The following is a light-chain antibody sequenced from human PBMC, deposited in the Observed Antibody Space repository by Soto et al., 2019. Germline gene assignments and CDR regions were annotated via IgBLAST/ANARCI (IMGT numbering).Light chain of an antibody. CDR1: QRISSY. V-gene: IGKV1-39*01. Sequence: DIQMTQSPSSLSASVGDRVTISCRASQRISSYLNWFQQKPGKAPKLLIYTASSLQSGVPSRFSGSGSATDLTLTISSLQPEDFATYYWQQSYTAPLTFGGGTKVEIK. CDR2: TAS. CDR3: QQSYTAPLT. J-gene: IGKJ4*01.